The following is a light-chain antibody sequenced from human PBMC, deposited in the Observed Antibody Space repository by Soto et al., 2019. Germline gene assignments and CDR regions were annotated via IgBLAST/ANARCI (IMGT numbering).Light chain of an antibody. Sequence: DIQMTQSPSTLSASVGDRVTITCRASRSISSWLAWYQQKPGKAPRLLIYDGSSLESGVPSRFSGSGYGTEFTLIISSLQPDDSATYYCQQYSSYSPFTFGQGTKLEIK. CDR1: RSISSW. J-gene: IGKJ2*01. CDR3: QQYSSYSPFT. V-gene: IGKV1-5*01. CDR2: DGS.